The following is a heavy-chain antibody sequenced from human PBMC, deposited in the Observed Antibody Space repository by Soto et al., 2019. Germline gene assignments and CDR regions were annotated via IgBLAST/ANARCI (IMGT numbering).Heavy chain of an antibody. D-gene: IGHD6-13*01. V-gene: IGHV3-23*01. Sequence: EVQLLESGGGLVQPGGSLRLSCAASGFTFSDYVMAWVRQAPGKGLEWVSAISGSGSSTYYADSVRGRFTISRDNSRNSLSEKRNSRRAGGRAVFFWAKGVVAASGRLGFHCWGKGPLVPFPS. CDR3: AKGVVAASGRLGFHC. CDR2: ISGSGSST. J-gene: IGHJ4*02. CDR1: GFTFSDYV.